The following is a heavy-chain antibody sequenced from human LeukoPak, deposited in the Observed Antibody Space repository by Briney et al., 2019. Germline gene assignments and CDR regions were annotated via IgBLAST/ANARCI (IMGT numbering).Heavy chain of an antibody. CDR3: ARWQMGLDY. CDR2: IYYSGST. J-gene: IGHJ4*02. D-gene: IGHD5-24*01. Sequence: PSETLSLTCTVSVGSISSYYWSWIRQPPGKGLEWIGYIYYSGSTNYNPSLKSRVTISVDTSKNQFSLKLSSVTAADTAVYYCARWQMGLDYWGQGTLVTVSS. V-gene: IGHV4-59*01. CDR1: VGSISSYY.